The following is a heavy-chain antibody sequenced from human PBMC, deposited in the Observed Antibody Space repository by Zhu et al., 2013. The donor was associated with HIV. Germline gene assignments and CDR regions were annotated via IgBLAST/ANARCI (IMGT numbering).Heavy chain of an antibody. Sequence: QVQLVQSGAEVKKPGSSVKVSCKAAGGTFSSYGISWVRQAPGQGLEWMGWINPNSGGTNYAQKFQGRVTMTRDTSISTAYMELSRLRSDDTAVYYCARGGDMVRLTTWGQGTLVTVSS. CDR2: INPNSGGT. V-gene: IGHV1-2*02. CDR3: ARGGDMVRLTT. J-gene: IGHJ4*02. CDR1: GGTFSSYG. D-gene: IGHD3-10*01.